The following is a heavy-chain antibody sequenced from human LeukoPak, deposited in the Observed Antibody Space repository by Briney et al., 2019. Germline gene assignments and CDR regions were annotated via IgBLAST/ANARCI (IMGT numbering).Heavy chain of an antibody. CDR3: AKSPAGSSWPSIDY. J-gene: IGHJ4*02. V-gene: IGHV3-23*01. Sequence: GGSLRLSCAASGFTFSNYAMSWVRQAPGKGLECVSPISGSGGSTYYRDSVKGRFTVSRDNSKNTPYLQMNSLRAEDTAVYYWAKSPAGSSWPSIDYWGQGTLVTVSS. CDR2: ISGSGGST. CDR1: GFTFSNYA. D-gene: IGHD6-13*01.